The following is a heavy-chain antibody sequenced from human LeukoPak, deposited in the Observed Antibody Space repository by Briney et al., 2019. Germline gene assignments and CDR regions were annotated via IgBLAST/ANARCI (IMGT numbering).Heavy chain of an antibody. CDR1: GLTFTNAW. V-gene: IGHV3-15*01. CDR2: IKSKTDGGTV. Sequence: GGSLRLSCATSGLTFTNAWMSWVRQAPGKGLEWVGRIKSKTDGGTVDYAPPVKGRFTISRDDSRNTLSLEMNFLKTEDTAVYYCTTDPGNYEIFWGQGTLVTVSS. D-gene: IGHD4-11*01. CDR3: TTDPGNYEIF. J-gene: IGHJ4*02.